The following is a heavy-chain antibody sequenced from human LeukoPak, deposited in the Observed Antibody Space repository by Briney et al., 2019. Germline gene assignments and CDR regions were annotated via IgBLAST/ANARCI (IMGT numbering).Heavy chain of an antibody. V-gene: IGHV1-2*02. Sequence: ASVRVSCTASGYTFTGYYMHWVRQAPGQGLEWMGWINPNSGGTNYAQKFQVRVTMTRDTSISTDYMELSRLRSDDTAVFYCARAGSSSRWVNDYWGQGTLVTVSS. CDR1: GYTFTGYY. CDR2: INPNSGGT. J-gene: IGHJ4*02. CDR3: ARAGSSSRWVNDY. D-gene: IGHD2-15*01.